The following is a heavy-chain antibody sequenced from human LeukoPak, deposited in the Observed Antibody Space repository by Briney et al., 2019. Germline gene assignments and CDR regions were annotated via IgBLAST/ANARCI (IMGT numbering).Heavy chain of an antibody. Sequence: GASVKVSCKASGYTFTDYYMHWVRQAPGQGLEWMGWINPNSGGTNYAQKFQGRVTMTRDTSISTAYMELSRLTSDDTAMYYCARERLITTADSGDFDYWGQGTLVTVSS. CDR1: GYTFTDYY. V-gene: IGHV1-2*02. CDR2: INPNSGGT. J-gene: IGHJ4*02. CDR3: ARERLITTADSGDFDY. D-gene: IGHD3-10*01.